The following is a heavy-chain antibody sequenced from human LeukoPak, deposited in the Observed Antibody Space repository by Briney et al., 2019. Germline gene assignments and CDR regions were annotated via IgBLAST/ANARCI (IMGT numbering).Heavy chain of an antibody. J-gene: IGHJ4*02. CDR1: GFTFSSYA. V-gene: IGHV3-23*01. CDR2: ISGSGGRT. CDR3: AKDAPGNVVVPAALFDY. Sequence: PGGSLRLSCAASGFTFSSYAMSWVRQAPGKGLEWVSAISGSGGRTYYGDSVKGRFTISRDNSKNPLYLQMNSLRAEDTAVYYCAKDAPGNVVVPAALFDYWGQGTLVTVSS. D-gene: IGHD2-2*01.